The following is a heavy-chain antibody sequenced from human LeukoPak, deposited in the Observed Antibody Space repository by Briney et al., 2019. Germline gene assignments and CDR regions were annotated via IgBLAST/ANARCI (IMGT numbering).Heavy chain of an antibody. D-gene: IGHD4-11*01. V-gene: IGHV3-21*01. Sequence: GGSLRLSCAASGFTFSSYSMNWVRQAPGKGLEWVSSISSSSSYIYYADSVKGRFTISRDNAKNSLYLQMNSLRAEDTAVYYCARAAPIYSNYYYYGMDVWGQGTTVTVSS. J-gene: IGHJ6*02. CDR2: ISSSSSYI. CDR3: ARAAPIYSNYYYYGMDV. CDR1: GFTFSSYS.